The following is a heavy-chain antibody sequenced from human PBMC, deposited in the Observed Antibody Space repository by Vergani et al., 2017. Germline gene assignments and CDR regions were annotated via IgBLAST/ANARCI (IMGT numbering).Heavy chain of an antibody. D-gene: IGHD4-11*01. CDR1: GGSFTSYH. J-gene: IGHJ6*03. CDR2: IDHTGRP. Sequence: QVQLQQWGGGLLKPSETLSLTCVVNGGSFTSYHWTWIRQSPGEGLEWVSDIDHTGRPDYNPSLKSRLTMSVDKSRNQFSLTLNSVTATDTAIYFCARVNTETNGQLYYYYYMDVWGQGTAVTVS. CDR3: ARVNTETNGQLYYYYYMDV. V-gene: IGHV4-34*01.